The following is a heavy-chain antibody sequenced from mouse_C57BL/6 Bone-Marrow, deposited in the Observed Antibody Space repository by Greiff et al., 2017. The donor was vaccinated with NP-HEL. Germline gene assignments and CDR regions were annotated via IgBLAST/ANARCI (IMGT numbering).Heavy chain of an antibody. CDR3: ARQDGGRGYAMDY. CDR1: GIDFSRYW. Sequence: EVKLLESGGGLVQPGGSLKLSCAASGIDFSRYWMSWVRRAPGKGLEWIGEINPDSSTINYAPSLKDKFLISRDNAKNTLYLQMSKVRSEDTALYYCARQDGGRGYAMDYWGQGTSVTVSS. J-gene: IGHJ4*01. V-gene: IGHV4-1*01. CDR2: INPDSSTI.